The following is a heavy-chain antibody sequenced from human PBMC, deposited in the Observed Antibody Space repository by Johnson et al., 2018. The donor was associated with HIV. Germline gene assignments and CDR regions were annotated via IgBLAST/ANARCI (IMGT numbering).Heavy chain of an antibody. CDR1: GYTFSSYA. Sequence: QVQLVESGGGVVQPGRSLRLSCAASGYTFSSYAMHWVRQAPGKGLEGVAFIRYDGNNKYYADSVKGRFTISRDNSKNTLFLQMNSLRAEDTAVYYCATFGGGSFHAFDIWGQGTMVTVSS. J-gene: IGHJ3*02. CDR3: ATFGGGSFHAFDI. CDR2: IRYDGNNK. D-gene: IGHD1-26*01. V-gene: IGHV3-30*02.